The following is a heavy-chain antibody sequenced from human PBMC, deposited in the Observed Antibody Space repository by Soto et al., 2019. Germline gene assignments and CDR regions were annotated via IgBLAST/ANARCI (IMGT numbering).Heavy chain of an antibody. V-gene: IGHV4-34*01. CDR3: ARGQRGDYGDFNYYNYGMDV. CDR1: GGSFSGYF. D-gene: IGHD4-17*01. CDR2: INHSGST. Sequence: PSETLSLTCAVYGGSFSGYFWSWIRQPPGKGLEWIGEINHSGSTNYNPSLKSRVTISVDTSKNQFSLKLNSVTAADTAVYYCARGQRGDYGDFNYYNYGMDVWGQGTTVTVSS. J-gene: IGHJ6*02.